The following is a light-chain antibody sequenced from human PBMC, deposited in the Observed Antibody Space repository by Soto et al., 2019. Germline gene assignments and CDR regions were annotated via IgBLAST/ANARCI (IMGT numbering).Light chain of an antibody. CDR3: QQHNNWPPWT. Sequence: EIVMTQSPATLSVSPGERATLSCRASQSVSSNLAWYQQKPGQAPRLLIYGASTRATGIPARFSGSGSGTEFTLTIGSLQSEDFAVYYCQQHNNWPPWTFGQGTKVEIK. CDR1: QSVSSN. CDR2: GAS. V-gene: IGKV3-15*01. J-gene: IGKJ1*01.